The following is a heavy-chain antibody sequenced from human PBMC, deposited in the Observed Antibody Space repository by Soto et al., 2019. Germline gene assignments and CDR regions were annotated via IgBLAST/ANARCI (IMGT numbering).Heavy chain of an antibody. CDR2: TYYRSKWYY. V-gene: IGHV6-1*01. Sequence: SQTLSLTCVISGDSVSIYSGAWNWIRQSPSRGLEWLGRTYYRSKWYYDYAESVKSRIIISVDTSKNQFSLQLNSVTPEDAAVYYCANDHGYSLDYWGQGTQVTV. J-gene: IGHJ4*02. D-gene: IGHD5-12*01. CDR3: ANDHGYSLDY. CDR1: GDSVSIYSGA.